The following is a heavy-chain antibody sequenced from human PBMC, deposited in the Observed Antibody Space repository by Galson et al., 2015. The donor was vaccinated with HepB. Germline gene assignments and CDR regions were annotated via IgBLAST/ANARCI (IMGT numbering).Heavy chain of an antibody. V-gene: IGHV3-64D*06. Sequence: SLRLSCAASGFTFSGYAIHWVRQAPGKGLEYVSAISNNGGSTYYADSVKSRFTISRDNSKNTLYLQMSSLRAEDTAVYYCVKGRDYYYYYGMDVWGQGTTVTVSS. CDR1: GFTFSGYA. CDR2: ISNNGGST. J-gene: IGHJ6*02. CDR3: VKGRDYYYYYGMDV.